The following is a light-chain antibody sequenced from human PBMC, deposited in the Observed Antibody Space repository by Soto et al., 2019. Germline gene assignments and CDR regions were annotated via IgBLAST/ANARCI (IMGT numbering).Light chain of an antibody. J-gene: IGKJ4*01. Sequence: EIVVTQSPATLSVSPGERATLSCRASQSVSSNLAWYQHKPGQAPRLLIYDASSRATGIPDRFSGSGSATDFTLTISRLEPEDFAVYYCQQYGTSPPLTFGGGTKVDIK. V-gene: IGKV3-20*01. CDR2: DAS. CDR1: QSVSSN. CDR3: QQYGTSPPLT.